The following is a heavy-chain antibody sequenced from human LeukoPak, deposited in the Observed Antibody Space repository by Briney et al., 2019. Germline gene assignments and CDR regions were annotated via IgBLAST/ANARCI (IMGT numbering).Heavy chain of an antibody. J-gene: IGHJ3*02. CDR1: GYSISSGYY. CDR3: ARDLRWSDAFDI. Sequence: SETLSLTCTVSGYSISSGYYWGWIRQPPGKGLEWIGSIYHSGSTYYIPSLKSRVTISVDTSKNQFSLKLSSVTAADTAVYYCARDLRWSDAFDIWGQGTMVTVSS. D-gene: IGHD5-24*01. V-gene: IGHV4-38-2*02. CDR2: IYHSGST.